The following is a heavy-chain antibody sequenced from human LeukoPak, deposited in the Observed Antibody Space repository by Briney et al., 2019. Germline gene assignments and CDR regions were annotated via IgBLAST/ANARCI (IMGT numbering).Heavy chain of an antibody. J-gene: IGHJ4*02. CDR1: GGSISSYY. CDR2: IYYSGST. Sequence: PSETLSLTCTVSGGSISSYYWSWIRQPPGKGLEWIGYIYYSGSTNYNPSLKSRVTISVGTSKNQFSLKLSSVTAADTAVYYCARDGTSGSHDYWGQGTLVTVSS. CDR3: ARDGTSGSHDY. D-gene: IGHD1-26*01. V-gene: IGHV4-59*01.